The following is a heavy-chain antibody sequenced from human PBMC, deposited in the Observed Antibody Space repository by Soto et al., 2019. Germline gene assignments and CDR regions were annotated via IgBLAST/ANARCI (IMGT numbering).Heavy chain of an antibody. J-gene: IGHJ6*02. CDR2: IVVGSGNT. V-gene: IGHV1-58*01. D-gene: IGHD1-26*01. CDR3: AADLDSLWARPRYYYYYGMDV. CDR1: GFTFTSSA. Sequence: SVTVSCKASGFTFTSSAVQWVRHARGQRLEWIGWIVVGSGNTNYAQKFQERVTITRDMSTSTAYMGLSSLRSEDTAVYYCAADLDSLWARPRYYYYYGMDVWGQGTTVTVSS.